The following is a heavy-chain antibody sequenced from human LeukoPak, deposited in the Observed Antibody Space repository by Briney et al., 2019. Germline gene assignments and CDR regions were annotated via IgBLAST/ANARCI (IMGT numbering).Heavy chain of an antibody. CDR1: GFDFQNHV. CDR2: ISHHVNVK. J-gene: IGHJ3*02. D-gene: IGHD3-22*01. Sequence: PGGSLRLSCAASGFDFQNHVIHWVRQVPGKGLEWVAVISHHVNVKFYADSVKGRLTISRDNSKNTLYLQMNSLRAEDTAVYYCVSEGSSGSNAFDIWGQGTMVTVSS. CDR3: VSEGSSGSNAFDI. V-gene: IGHV3-30*14.